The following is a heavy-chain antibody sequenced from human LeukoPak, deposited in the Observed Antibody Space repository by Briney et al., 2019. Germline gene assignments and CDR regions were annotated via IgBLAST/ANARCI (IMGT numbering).Heavy chain of an antibody. CDR3: AREGNDYYYDQ. D-gene: IGHD3-16*01. CDR1: GFIFKTYT. CDR2: ITGDCKYI. J-gene: IGHJ4*02. V-gene: IGHV3-21*01. Sequence: GGSLRLSCAASGFIFKTYTMTWVRQAPGKGLEWVSFITGDCKYITYADSVKGRFTISRDNAKNSLYLQVASLRGDDTATYYCAREGNDYYYDQWGQGTLVTVSP.